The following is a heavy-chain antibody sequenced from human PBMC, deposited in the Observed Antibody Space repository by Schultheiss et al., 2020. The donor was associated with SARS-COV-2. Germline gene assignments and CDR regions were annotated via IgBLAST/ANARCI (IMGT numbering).Heavy chain of an antibody. V-gene: IGHV3-21*04. CDR3: ARVETVATFFDY. Sequence: GESLKISCAASGFTFSSYSMNWVRQAPGKGLEWVSSISSSSGYIYYADSVKGRFTISRDNSKNTLSLQMNSLRAEDTAVYYCARVETVATFFDYWGQGTPVTVSS. D-gene: IGHD4-23*01. J-gene: IGHJ4*02. CDR1: GFTFSSYS. CDR2: ISSSSGYI.